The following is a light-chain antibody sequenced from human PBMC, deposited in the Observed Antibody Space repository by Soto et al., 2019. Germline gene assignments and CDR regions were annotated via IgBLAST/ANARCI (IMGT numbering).Light chain of an antibody. CDR3: LRHTSYPLVT. Sequence: DIQMTQSPSSLSASVGDRVTITCRASQGIRNDLGWYQQKPGKAPKRLIYAASSLQSGVPSRFSGSGSGTDVALTISRLQPEDFATCYCLRHTSYPLVTFGGGTKVEVK. CDR2: AAS. CDR1: QGIRND. V-gene: IGKV1-17*01. J-gene: IGKJ4*01.